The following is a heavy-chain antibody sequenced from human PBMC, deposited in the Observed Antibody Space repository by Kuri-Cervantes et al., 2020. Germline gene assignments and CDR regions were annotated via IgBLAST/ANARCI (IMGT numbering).Heavy chain of an antibody. CDR1: GGSISSGGYS. CDR2: ISSSGSTI. V-gene: IGHV3-11*04. CDR3: ARLSPGDYYYGMDV. Sequence: GGSLRLSCAVSGGSISSGGYSWSWIRQAPGKGLEWVSYISSSGSTIYYADSVKGRFTISRDNAKNSLYLQMNSLRAEDTAVYYCARLSPGDYYYGMDVWGQGTTVTVSS. J-gene: IGHJ6*02.